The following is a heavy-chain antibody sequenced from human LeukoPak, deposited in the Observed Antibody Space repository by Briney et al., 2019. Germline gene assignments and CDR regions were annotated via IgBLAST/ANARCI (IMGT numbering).Heavy chain of an antibody. CDR1: GFTFNDHY. D-gene: IGHD3-22*01. J-gene: IGHJ4*02. CDR3: AKVGYYSPDY. CDR2: TRNKANSFTT. V-gene: IGHV3-72*01. Sequence: PGGPLRLSCAASGFTFNDHYMDWVRQAPGKGLEWVGRTRNKANSFTTEYAASVRGRFTISRDDSKNSLYLQMNSLKTEDTAVYYCAKVGYYSPDYWGQGTLVTVSS.